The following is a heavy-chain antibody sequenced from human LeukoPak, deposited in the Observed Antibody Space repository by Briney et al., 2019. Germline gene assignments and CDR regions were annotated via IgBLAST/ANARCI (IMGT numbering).Heavy chain of an antibody. D-gene: IGHD3-10*01. CDR1: GFTFSSYG. V-gene: IGHV3-33*01. Sequence: PGGSLRLSCAASGFTFSSYGMHWVRQAPGKGLEWVAVIWYDGSNKFYADSVKGRFTISRDNSKNTLYLQMNSLRAEDTAVYYCARDKIDRYYYGSGSYSNWFDPWGQGTLVTVSS. CDR2: IWYDGSNK. CDR3: ARDKIDRYYYGSGSYSNWFDP. J-gene: IGHJ5*02.